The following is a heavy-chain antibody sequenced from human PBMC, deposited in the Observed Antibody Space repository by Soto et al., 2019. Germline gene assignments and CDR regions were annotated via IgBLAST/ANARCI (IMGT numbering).Heavy chain of an antibody. V-gene: IGHV3-23*01. Sequence: GGSLRLSCAASGFTFSSYAMSWVRQAPGKGLEWVSAISGSGGSTYYADSVKGRFTISRDNSKNTLYLQMNSLRAEDTAVYYCAKDQGAQDQLYDFWSGYQYYYYGMDVWGQGTTVTVSS. CDR2: ISGSGGST. J-gene: IGHJ6*02. CDR3: AKDQGAQDQLYDFWSGYQYYYYGMDV. CDR1: GFTFSSYA. D-gene: IGHD3-3*01.